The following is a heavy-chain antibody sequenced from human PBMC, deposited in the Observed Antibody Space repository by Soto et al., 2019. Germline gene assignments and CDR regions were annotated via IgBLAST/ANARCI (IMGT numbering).Heavy chain of an antibody. D-gene: IGHD2-2*01. CDR2: IYHSGST. CDR3: ARDSTYDYYYYYGMDV. J-gene: IGHJ6*02. CDR1: GGSISSSNW. Sequence: SETLSLTCAVSGGSISSSNWWSWVRQPPGKGLEWIGEIYHSGSTNYNPSLKSRVTISVDKSKNQFSLKLSSVTAADTAVYYCARDSTYDYYYYYGMDVWGQGTTVTVSS. V-gene: IGHV4-4*02.